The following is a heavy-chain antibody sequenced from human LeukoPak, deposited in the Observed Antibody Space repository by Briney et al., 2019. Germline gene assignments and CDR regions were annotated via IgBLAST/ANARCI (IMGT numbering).Heavy chain of an antibody. Sequence: SQTLSLTCTVSGGSISSGSYYWSWIRQPAGKGLEWIGRIYTSGSTNYNPSLKSRVTISVDTSKNQFSLKLSSVTAADTAVYYCARGGVLGEYYDILTAQDYFDYWGQGTLVTVSS. CDR3: ARGGVLGEYYDILTAQDYFDY. D-gene: IGHD3-9*01. CDR1: GGSISSGSYY. J-gene: IGHJ4*02. V-gene: IGHV4-61*02. CDR2: IYTSGST.